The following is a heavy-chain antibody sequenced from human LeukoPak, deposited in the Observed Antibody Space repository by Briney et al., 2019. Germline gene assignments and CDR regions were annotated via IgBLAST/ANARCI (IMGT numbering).Heavy chain of an antibody. CDR3: ASTNVLRYLDSLCPGVFTY. CDR2: INHSGST. J-gene: IGHJ4*02. Sequence: SETLSLTCAVYGGSFSGYYWSWIRQPPGKGLEWIGEINHSGSTNYNPSLKSRVTISVDTSKNQFSLKLSSVTAADTAVYYCASTNVLRYLDSLCPGVFTYWGQGTLVTVSS. D-gene: IGHD3-9*01. V-gene: IGHV4-34*01. CDR1: GGSFSGYY.